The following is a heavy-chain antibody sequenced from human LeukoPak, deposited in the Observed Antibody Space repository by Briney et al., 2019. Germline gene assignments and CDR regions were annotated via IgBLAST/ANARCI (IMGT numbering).Heavy chain of an antibody. CDR3: ARDTSAFLTGYYYMDV. J-gene: IGHJ6*03. V-gene: IGHV3-23*01. CDR1: GFTFSNYA. D-gene: IGHD2-2*01. CDR2: ISGRGDNT. Sequence: GGSLRLSCAASGFTFSNYAVSWVRQAPGKGLEWVSAISGRGDNTYYADSVRGRFTISRDNSKDTLYLQMNSLRAEDTAVYYCARDTSAFLTGYYYMDVWGKGTTVTVSS.